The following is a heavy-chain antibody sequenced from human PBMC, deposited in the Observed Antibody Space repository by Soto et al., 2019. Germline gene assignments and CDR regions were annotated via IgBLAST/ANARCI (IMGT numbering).Heavy chain of an antibody. D-gene: IGHD2-8*01. V-gene: IGHV3-33*01. CDR1: GITFSSYG. CDR2: IWYDGGVK. CDR3: ARAGILYAEQVGWFDP. J-gene: IGHJ5*02. Sequence: QLQVVESGGGVVQSGGSLRLSCEASGITFSSYGMHWVRQAPGKGLEWVAVIWYDGGVKHYADSVKGRFTISRDNSKNTLYLKMNSLRAADTAVYYCARAGILYAEQVGWFDPWGQGTLVTVSS.